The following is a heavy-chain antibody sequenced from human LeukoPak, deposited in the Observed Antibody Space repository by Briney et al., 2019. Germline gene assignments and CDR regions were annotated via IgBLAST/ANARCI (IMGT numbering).Heavy chain of an antibody. CDR1: GGTFSSYA. CDR2: IIPIFGTA. CDR3: ARVDRQWLVGNLDY. Sequence: SVKVSCKASGGTFSSYAISWVRQAPGQGLEWMGGIIPIFGTANYAQKFQGRVTITADGSTSTAYMELSSLRSEDTAVYYCARVDRQWLVGNLDYWGQGTLVTASS. J-gene: IGHJ4*02. V-gene: IGHV1-69*13. D-gene: IGHD6-19*01.